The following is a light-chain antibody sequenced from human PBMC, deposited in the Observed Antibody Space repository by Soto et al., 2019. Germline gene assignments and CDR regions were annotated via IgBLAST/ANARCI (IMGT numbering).Light chain of an antibody. Sequence: DIQMTQSPSILSAPVGDGVTMTCRASQSISSWLAWYQQKPGKAPKRLIYKASGLESGVPSRFSGSGSGTDFTLTISSLQPDDFATHYCQQYYSDSPLTFGGGTKVDIK. CDR3: QQYYSDSPLT. CDR1: QSISSW. J-gene: IGKJ4*01. CDR2: KAS. V-gene: IGKV1-5*03.